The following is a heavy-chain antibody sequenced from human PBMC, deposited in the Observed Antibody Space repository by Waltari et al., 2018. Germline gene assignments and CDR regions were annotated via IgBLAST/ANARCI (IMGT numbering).Heavy chain of an antibody. CDR3: ARTFEWLGYYMDV. CDR2: GYCNGEP. D-gene: IGHD3-3*01. V-gene: IGHV4-39*07. CDR1: GASISSSSYY. J-gene: IGHJ6*03. Sequence: QLQLQESGPGLVKPSETLSLTCTVSGASISSSSYYWGWIRQPPGKGLEWIESGYCNGEPYYHPSLESRVTVSVDTSKNQFSLKLCSVTAADTAVYDCARTFEWLGYYMDVWGKGTTVTISS.